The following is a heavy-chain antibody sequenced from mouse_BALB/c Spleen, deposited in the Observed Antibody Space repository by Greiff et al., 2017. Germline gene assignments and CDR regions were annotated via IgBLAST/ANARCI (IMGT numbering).Heavy chain of an antibody. D-gene: IGHD2-1*01. J-gene: IGHJ3*01. Sequence: QVQLQQPGAELVKPGASVKLSCKASGYTFTSYYMYWVKQRPGQGLEWIGGINPSNGGTNFNEKFKSKATLTVDKSSSTAYMQLSSLTSEDSAVYYCTRVESDYGNFFAYWGQGTLVTVSA. CDR2: INPSNGGT. V-gene: IGHV1S81*02. CDR3: TRVESDYGNFFAY. CDR1: GYTFTSYY.